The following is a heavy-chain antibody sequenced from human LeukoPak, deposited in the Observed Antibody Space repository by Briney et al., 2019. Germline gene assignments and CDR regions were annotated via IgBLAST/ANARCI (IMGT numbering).Heavy chain of an antibody. J-gene: IGHJ3*02. CDR2: ISAYNGNT. CDR1: GYTFTSYG. Sequence: ASVKVSCKASGYTFTSYGISWVRQAPGQGLEWMGWISAYNGNTNYAQKLQGRVTMTTDTSTSTAYMELRSLRSDDTAVYYCARDIGRILVVGEGDDAFDIWGQGTMVTVSS. CDR3: ARDIGRILVVGEGDDAFDI. V-gene: IGHV1-18*01. D-gene: IGHD2-15*01.